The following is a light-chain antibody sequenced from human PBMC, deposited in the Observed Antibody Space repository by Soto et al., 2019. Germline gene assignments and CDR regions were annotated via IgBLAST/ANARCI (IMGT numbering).Light chain of an antibody. CDR3: AAWDDNLSGWV. J-gene: IGLJ3*02. V-gene: IGLV1-40*01. CDR2: NNS. CDR1: SSDIGAGYR. Sequence: QSVLTQPPSVSGAPGQRVTISCTGSSSDIGAGYRVRWYQQVPGTAPKVLIYNNSNRPSGVPARFSGSKSGTSASLAISGLQAEDEADYYCAAWDDNLSGWVFGGGTKLTVL.